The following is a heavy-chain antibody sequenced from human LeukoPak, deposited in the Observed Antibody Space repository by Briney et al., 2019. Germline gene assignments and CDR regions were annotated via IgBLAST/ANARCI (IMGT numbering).Heavy chain of an antibody. D-gene: IGHD6-19*01. J-gene: IGHJ4*02. Sequence: GGSLRLSCAASGFTFSSYEMNWVRQAPGKGLEWVSSISSSSSYIYYADSVKGRFTISRDNAKNSLYLQMNSLRAEDTAVYYCARDLSHSSGWLDYWGQGTLVTVSS. CDR1: GFTFSSYE. CDR3: ARDLSHSSGWLDY. CDR2: ISSSSSYI. V-gene: IGHV3-21*01.